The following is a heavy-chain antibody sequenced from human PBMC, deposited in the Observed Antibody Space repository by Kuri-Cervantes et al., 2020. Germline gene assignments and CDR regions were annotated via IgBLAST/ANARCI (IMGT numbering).Heavy chain of an antibody. D-gene: IGHD6-6*01. CDR3: ARGSSSFWYYYYMDV. CDR2: ISSSGSTI. CDR1: GFTFSDYY. J-gene: IGHJ6*03. V-gene: IGHV3-11*04. Sequence: GGSLRLSCAASGFTFSDYYMSWIRQAPGKGLEWVSYISSSGSTIYYADSVKGRFTISRDNAKNPLYLQMNSLRAEDTAVYYCARGSSSFWYYYYMDVWGKGTTVTVSS.